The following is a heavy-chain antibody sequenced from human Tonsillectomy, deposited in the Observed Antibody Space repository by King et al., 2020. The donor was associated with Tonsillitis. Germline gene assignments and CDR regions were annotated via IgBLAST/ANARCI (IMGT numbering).Heavy chain of an antibody. CDR1: GGSMTFYY. D-gene: IGHD3-3*01. CDR3: AREKVFGRGTGFCMDV. J-gene: IGHJ6*02. CDR2: IYYNGST. Sequence: VQLQESGPGLVKPSETLSLTCTVSGGSMTFYYWSWIRQPPGKGLEWIGYIYYNGSTNYNSSLKSRVTISVDTSKNQFSLQLSSVTAADTAVYYCAREKVFGRGTGFCMDVWGQGTTVIVSS. V-gene: IGHV4-59*01.